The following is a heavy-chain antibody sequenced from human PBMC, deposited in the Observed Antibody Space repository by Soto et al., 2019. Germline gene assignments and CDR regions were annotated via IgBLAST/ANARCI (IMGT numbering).Heavy chain of an antibody. J-gene: IGHJ4*02. D-gene: IGHD2-21*01. CDR3: MRSYSY. CDR1: GCTFSTFW. V-gene: IGHV3-7*03. CDR2: IKQDGSEK. Sequence: PGGSLRRSCAASGCTFSTFWMTWVRQAPGKGLEWVANIKQDGSEKYYVDSVKGRFTISRDNANNFLYLQMSSLRAEDTAMYYCMRSYSYWGQGTLVTVPQ.